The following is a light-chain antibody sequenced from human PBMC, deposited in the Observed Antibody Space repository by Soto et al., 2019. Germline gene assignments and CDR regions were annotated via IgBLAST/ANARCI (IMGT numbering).Light chain of an antibody. CDR2: LVS. CDR3: MQALQTPPWT. Sequence: DIVMTQSPLSLPVTPGEPASISCRSSQSLLHSNGYNYLDWYLQKPGQSAQLLIYLVSNQASGVPDRFSGSGAGPDFTLKISRVDAEDVGVYYCMQALQTPPWTFGQGTKVEIK. CDR1: QSLLHSNGYNY. V-gene: IGKV2-28*01. J-gene: IGKJ1*01.